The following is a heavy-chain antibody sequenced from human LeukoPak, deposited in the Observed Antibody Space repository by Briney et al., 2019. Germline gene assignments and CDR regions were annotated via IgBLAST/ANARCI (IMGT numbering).Heavy chain of an antibody. D-gene: IGHD1-26*01. V-gene: IGHV4-59*08. Sequence: SETLSLTCTVSGGSISRHYWSWIRPHPGKGLEGTGYLYYSGSTNYNPSVKRRVTISVDTSKNQFSLKLSSVTAADTAVYYCARLSGSPSKFDYWGQGTLVTVFS. CDR3: ARLSGSPSKFDY. J-gene: IGHJ4*02. CDR2: LYYSGST. CDR1: GGSISRHY.